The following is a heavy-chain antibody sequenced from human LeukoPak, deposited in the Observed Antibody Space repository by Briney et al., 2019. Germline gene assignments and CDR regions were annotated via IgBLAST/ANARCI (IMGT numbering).Heavy chain of an antibody. CDR3: ARAGGTAMGTMQKDAFDI. CDR1: GGSIDTYY. CDR2: VFHTGST. J-gene: IGHJ3*02. V-gene: IGHV4-59*01. D-gene: IGHD5-18*01. Sequence: SETLSLTCTVSGGSIDTYYWNWIRQPPGKGLEWIGYVFHTGSTNYNPSLKSRVTISVDTSKNQFSLKLSSVTAADTAVYYCARAGGTAMGTMQKDAFDIWGQGTMVTVSS.